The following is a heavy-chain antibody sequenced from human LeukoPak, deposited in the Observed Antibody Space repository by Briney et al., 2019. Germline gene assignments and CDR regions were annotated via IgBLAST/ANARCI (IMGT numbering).Heavy chain of an antibody. Sequence: GGSLRLSCAASGFTVSSNFVSWVRQAPGKGLEWVSVIYSGGYTVYTDSVKGRFTISRDNSKNTLYLQMNSLRAEDTAVYYCVRASSTTEAGLFDYWGQGTLVTVSS. CDR3: VRASSTTEAGLFDY. CDR1: GFTVSSNF. V-gene: IGHV3-53*01. CDR2: IYSGGYT. J-gene: IGHJ4*02. D-gene: IGHD6-13*01.